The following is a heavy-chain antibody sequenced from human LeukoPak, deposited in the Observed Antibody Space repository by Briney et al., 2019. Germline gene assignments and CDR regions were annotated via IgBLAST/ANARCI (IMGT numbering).Heavy chain of an antibody. J-gene: IGHJ4*02. Sequence: PSETLSLTCAVYGGSFSGYYRSWIRQPPGEGLEWIGEINHSGSTNYNPSLKRRVTISVDTSKNQFSLKLSSVTAADTAVYYCARGNNLNYYGSGSYACDYWGQGTLVTVSS. CDR3: ARGNNLNYYGSGSYACDY. CDR2: INHSGST. CDR1: GGSFSGYY. D-gene: IGHD3-10*01. V-gene: IGHV4-34*01.